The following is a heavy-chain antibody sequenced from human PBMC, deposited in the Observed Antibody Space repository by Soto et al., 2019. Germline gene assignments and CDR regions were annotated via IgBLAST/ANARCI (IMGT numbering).Heavy chain of an antibody. CDR3: ARSSIAARYYYYYGMDV. CDR2: INPNSGGT. V-gene: IGHV1-2*02. D-gene: IGHD6-13*01. CDR1: GYTFTGYY. J-gene: IGHJ6*02. Sequence: GASVKVSCKASGYTFTGYYMHWVRQAPGQGLEWMGWINPNSGGTNYAQKFQGRVTMTRDTSISTAYMELSRLRSDDTAVYYCARSSIAARYYYYYGMDVWGQGTTVTVS.